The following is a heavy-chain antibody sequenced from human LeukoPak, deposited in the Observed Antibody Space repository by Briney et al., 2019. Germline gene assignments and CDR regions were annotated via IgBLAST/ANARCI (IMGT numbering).Heavy chain of an antibody. J-gene: IGHJ4*02. CDR1: GFTFSSYA. V-gene: IGHV3-30*04. D-gene: IGHD6-13*01. CDR3: ARACIAAAGTFDY. CDR2: ISYDGSNK. Sequence: PGGSLRLSCAASGFTFSSYAMHWVRQAPGKGLEWVAVISYDGSNKYYADSVKGRFTISRDNSKNTLYLQMNSLRAEDTAVYYCARACIAAAGTFDYWGQGTLVTVSS.